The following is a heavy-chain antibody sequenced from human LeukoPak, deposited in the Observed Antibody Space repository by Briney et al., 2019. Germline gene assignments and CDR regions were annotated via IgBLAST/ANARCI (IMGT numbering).Heavy chain of an antibody. D-gene: IGHD2-8*02. CDR2: INPTGSST. CDR3: AREESGGYFDN. V-gene: IGHV1-46*01. CDR1: GYTFTSYY. J-gene: IGHJ4*02. Sequence: AASVKVSCKASGYTFTSYYMHWVRQAPGQGLEWMGLINPTGSSTNYAQKFRGRVTMTRDTSATTVYMELSSLRSEDTAVYYCAREESGGYFDNWGQGTLVTVSS.